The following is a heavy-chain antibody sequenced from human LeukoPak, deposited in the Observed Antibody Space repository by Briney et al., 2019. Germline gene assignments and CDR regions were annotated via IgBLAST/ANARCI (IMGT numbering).Heavy chain of an antibody. CDR3: ARVARRDFWSGYYTRRNWYFDL. V-gene: IGHV4-59*01. D-gene: IGHD3-3*01. J-gene: IGHJ2*01. CDR1: GGSISSYY. CDR2: IYYSGST. Sequence: SETLSLTCTVSGGSISSYYWSWIRQPPGKGLEWIGYIYYSGSTNYNPSLKSRVTISVDTSKNQLSLKLSSVTAADTAVYYCARVARRDFWSGYYTRRNWYFDLWGRGTLVTVSS.